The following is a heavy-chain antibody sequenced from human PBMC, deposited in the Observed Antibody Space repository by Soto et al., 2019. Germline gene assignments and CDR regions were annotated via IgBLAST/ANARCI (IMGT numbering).Heavy chain of an antibody. CDR1: GFSLSNARMG. J-gene: IGHJ6*02. V-gene: IGHV2-26*01. Sequence: QVTLKESGPVLVKPTETLTLTCTVSGFSLSNARMGVSWIRQPPGKALEWLAHIFSNDEKSYSTSLKSRLTISKDTSKSQVVLTMTNMDPVGTATYYCARMKGIVGATYYYYYGMDVWGQGTTVTVSS. CDR3: ARMKGIVGATYYYYYGMDV. D-gene: IGHD1-26*01. CDR2: IFSNDEK.